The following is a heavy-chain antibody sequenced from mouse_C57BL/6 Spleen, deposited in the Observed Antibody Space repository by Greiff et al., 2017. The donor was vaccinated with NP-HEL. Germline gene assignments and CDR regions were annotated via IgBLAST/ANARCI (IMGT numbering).Heavy chain of an antibody. CDR2: IDPSDSYT. CDR1: GYTFTSYW. CDR3: AREERKTSAY. V-gene: IGHV1-59*01. J-gene: IGHJ3*01. Sequence: QVQLKEPGAELVRPGTSVKLSCKASGYTFTSYWMHWVKQRPGQGLEWIGVIDPSDSYTNYNQKFKGKATLTVDTSSSTAYMQLSSLTSEDSAVYYCAREERKTSAYWGQGTLVTVSA.